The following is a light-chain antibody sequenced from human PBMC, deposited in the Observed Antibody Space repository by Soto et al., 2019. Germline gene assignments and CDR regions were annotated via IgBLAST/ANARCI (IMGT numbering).Light chain of an antibody. CDR2: DVS. Sequence: ALTQPASVSGSPGQSITISCTGTSSDVGGYNYVSWYQHHPGKAPKLMIYDVSNRPSGVSNRFSGSKSGNTASLTISGLQPEDEADYYCSSYTTSNTRQIVFGTGTKLTVL. CDR1: SSDVGGYNY. CDR3: SSYTTSNTRQIV. J-gene: IGLJ1*01. V-gene: IGLV2-14*03.